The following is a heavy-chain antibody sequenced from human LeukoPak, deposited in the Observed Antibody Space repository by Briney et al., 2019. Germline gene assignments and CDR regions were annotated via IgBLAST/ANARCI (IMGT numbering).Heavy chain of an antibody. CDR2: ISGDGGST. J-gene: IGHJ4*02. V-gene: IGHV3-43*02. D-gene: IGHD5-18*01. Sequence: GGSLRLSCAASGFTFDDYAMHWVRHAPGKGLEWVCLISGDGGSTYYADSVKGRFNISRDNSKNSLYLQMNSLTTEDTALYYCAKDRGGYSYAADYWGQGTLVTVSS. CDR1: GFTFDDYA. CDR3: AKDRGGYSYAADY.